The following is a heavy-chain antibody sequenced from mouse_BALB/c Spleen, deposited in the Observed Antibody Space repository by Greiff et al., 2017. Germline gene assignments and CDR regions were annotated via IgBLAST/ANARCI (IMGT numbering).Heavy chain of an antibody. CDR1: GFSLTSYG. D-gene: IGHD1-1*01. CDR2: IWAGGST. Sequence: QVQLKESGPGLVAPSQSLSITCTVSGFSLTSYGVHWVRQPPGKGLEWLGVIWAGGSTNYNSALMSRLSISKDNSKSQVFLKMNSLQTDDTAMYYCAREIITTVGGFAYWGQGTLVTVSA. V-gene: IGHV2-9*02. CDR3: AREIITTVGGFAY. J-gene: IGHJ3*01.